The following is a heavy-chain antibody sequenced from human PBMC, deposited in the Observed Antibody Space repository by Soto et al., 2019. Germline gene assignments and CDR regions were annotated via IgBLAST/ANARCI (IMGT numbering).Heavy chain of an antibody. Sequence: PSETLSLTCAVYGGSFSGYYWSWIRQPPGKGLEWIGEINHSGSTNYNPSLKSRVTISVDTSKNQFSLKLSSVTAADTAVYYCARLSKGFGELKTPRRAPRGYYYMDVWGKGTTVTVSS. CDR2: INHSGST. CDR1: GGSFSGYY. J-gene: IGHJ6*03. D-gene: IGHD3-10*01. CDR3: ARLSKGFGELKTPRRAPRGYYYMDV. V-gene: IGHV4-34*01.